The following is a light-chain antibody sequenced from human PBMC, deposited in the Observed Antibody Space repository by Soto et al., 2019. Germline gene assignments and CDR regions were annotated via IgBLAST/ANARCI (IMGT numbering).Light chain of an antibody. CDR1: QSVSSSY. V-gene: IGKV3-20*01. Sequence: VLPQSPGPLSLSPGESGSLSCRASQSVSSSYLAWYTQKPGQAHRLLIYGASSRATGITDGFSGSRSGTDGTLTISRLEPEECPVYYGQQYGSSPWTVGQGTQLDIK. J-gene: IGKJ1*01. CDR2: GAS. CDR3: QQYGSSPWT.